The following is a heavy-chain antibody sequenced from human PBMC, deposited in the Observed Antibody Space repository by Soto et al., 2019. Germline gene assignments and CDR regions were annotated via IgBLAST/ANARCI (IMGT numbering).Heavy chain of an antibody. J-gene: IGHJ4*02. V-gene: IGHV1-18*01. Sequence: QVHLVQSGAEVKKPGASVKVSCKGSGYAFTTYGITWVRQAPGQGLEWMAWISAHNGNTNYAQKLQGRVTVTRDTSTSTAYMELRSLRSDVTAVYYCARGRYGDYWGQGALVTVSS. CDR1: GYAFTTYG. CDR3: ARGRYGDY. D-gene: IGHD1-1*01. CDR2: ISAHNGNT.